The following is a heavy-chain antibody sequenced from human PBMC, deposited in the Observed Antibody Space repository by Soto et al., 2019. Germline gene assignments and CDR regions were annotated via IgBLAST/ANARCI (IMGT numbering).Heavy chain of an antibody. CDR3: ARVVWEYQLLSLGYYYMDV. Sequence: SETLSLTCTVSGGSISSGGYYWSWIRQHPGKGLERIGYIYYSGSTYYNPSLKSRVTISVDTSKNQFSLKLSSVTAADTAVYYCARVVWEYQLLSLGYYYMDVWGKGTTVTVSS. J-gene: IGHJ6*03. V-gene: IGHV4-31*03. CDR2: IYYSGST. D-gene: IGHD2-2*01. CDR1: GGSISSGGYY.